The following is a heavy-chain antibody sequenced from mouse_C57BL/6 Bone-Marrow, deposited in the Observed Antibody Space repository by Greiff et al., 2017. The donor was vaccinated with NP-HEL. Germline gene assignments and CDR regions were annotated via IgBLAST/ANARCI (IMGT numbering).Heavy chain of an antibody. V-gene: IGHV1-69*01. CDR2: IDPSDSYT. CDR1: GYTFTSYW. CDR3: GRCPTAVVLDY. D-gene: IGHD1-1*01. Sequence: QVQLQQPGAELVMPGASVKLSCKASGYTFTSYWMHWVKQRPGQGLEWIGEIDPSDSYTNYNQKFKGKSTLTVDKSSSTAYMQLSSLTSEDSAVYYCGRCPTAVVLDYWGQGTTLTVSS. J-gene: IGHJ2*01.